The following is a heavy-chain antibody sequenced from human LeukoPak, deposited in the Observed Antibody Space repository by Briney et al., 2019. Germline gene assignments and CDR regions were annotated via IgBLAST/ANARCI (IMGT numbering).Heavy chain of an antibody. J-gene: IGHJ4*02. V-gene: IGHV4-59*01. CDR1: GGSISSYH. Sequence: SETLSLTCTVSGGSISSYHWNWIRQPPWKGLEWIGYISYSGSTNYKPSLKSRVTISVDTSRNQFSLKLSSVTAADTAVYYCARVGSNWYYFDYWGQGTLVTVSS. D-gene: IGHD6-13*01. CDR3: ARVGSNWYYFDY. CDR2: ISYSGST.